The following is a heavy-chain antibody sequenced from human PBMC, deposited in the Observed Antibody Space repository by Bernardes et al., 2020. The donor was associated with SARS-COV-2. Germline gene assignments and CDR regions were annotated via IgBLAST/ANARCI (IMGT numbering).Heavy chain of an antibody. D-gene: IGHD6-13*01. CDR2: IDPSDSYT. CDR1: GFSFTSYS. V-gene: IGHV5-10-1*01. Sequence: GGSLKLSCTGSGFSFTSYSIRWVRQMPGKGLEWVGRIDPSDSYTNYSASFQGHVTISADNSNNTVYLQWSSLKASDTAMYYCARHETSSLDNGMDVWGQGTTVTASS. J-gene: IGHJ6*02. CDR3: ARHETSSLDNGMDV.